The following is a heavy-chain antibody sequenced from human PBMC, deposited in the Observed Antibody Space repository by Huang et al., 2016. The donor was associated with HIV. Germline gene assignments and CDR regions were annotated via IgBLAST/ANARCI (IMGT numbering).Heavy chain of an antibody. CDR1: GGGSSSYA. D-gene: IGHD5-12*01. CDR2: IIPIFGTT. CDR3: ARSGPRWGLATIWTLVY. J-gene: IGHJ4*02. V-gene: IGHV1-69*13. Sequence: QVQLVQSGAEVKKPGSSVKLSCQSSGGGSSSYAISWVRQARGQGLEWMGGIIPIFGTTDYAPRFQGRVTITAYESTNTAYIELSSLEYDDTALYYCARSGPRWGLATIWTLVYWGQGTLVTVSS.